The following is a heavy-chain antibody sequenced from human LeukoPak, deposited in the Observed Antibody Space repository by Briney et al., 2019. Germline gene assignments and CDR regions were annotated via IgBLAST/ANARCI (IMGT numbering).Heavy chain of an antibody. CDR3: ARMRDTYYYDSSGYYPQED. Sequence: ASVKVSCKASGYTFTSYGISWVRQAPGQGLEWMGWISPYNGNTNYAQKLQGRVTMTTDTSTSTAYMELRSLRSDDTAVYYCARMRDTYYYDSSGYYPQEDWGQGTLVTVSS. J-gene: IGHJ4*02. V-gene: IGHV1-18*01. CDR2: ISPYNGNT. D-gene: IGHD3-22*01. CDR1: GYTFTSYG.